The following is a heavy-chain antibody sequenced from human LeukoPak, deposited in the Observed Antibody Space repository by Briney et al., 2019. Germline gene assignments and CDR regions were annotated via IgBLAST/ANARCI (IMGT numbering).Heavy chain of an antibody. V-gene: IGHV4-39*07. Sequence: SETLSLTCSVSGGSISNNNYYWGWIRQSPGRGLEWIGSLYYRGDTFYNPSLKSRVTISVDTSKNQFSLNLSSVTAADTAVYYCARWDYDSNSSFDYWGQGTLVTVSS. CDR3: ARWDYDSNSSFDY. J-gene: IGHJ4*02. D-gene: IGHD3-22*01. CDR1: GGSISNNNYY. CDR2: LYYRGDT.